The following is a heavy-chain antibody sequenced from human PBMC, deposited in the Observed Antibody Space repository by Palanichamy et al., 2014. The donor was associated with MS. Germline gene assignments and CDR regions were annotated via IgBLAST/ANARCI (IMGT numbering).Heavy chain of an antibody. CDR2: ISYDVRNK. CDR3: SKADPILGAFDI. CDR1: GFTFSRYA. Sequence: GSGGGVVQPGRSLGLSCAASGFTFSRYAMHWVRQAPGKGLEWVAVISYDVRNKYYADSVKGRFTISRDNSKNTLYLHLNSLRAEDTAVYYCSKADPILGAFDIWGQGTLVTVSS. V-gene: IGHV3-30*18. D-gene: IGHD7-27*01. J-gene: IGHJ3*02.